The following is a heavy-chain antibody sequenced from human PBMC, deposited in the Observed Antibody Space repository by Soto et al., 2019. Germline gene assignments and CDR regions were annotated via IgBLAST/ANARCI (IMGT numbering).Heavy chain of an antibody. CDR2: IKGSHAGGTT. V-gene: IGHV3-15*01. CDR1: GFTFTKAY. D-gene: IGHD1-26*01. CDR3: ATEGGSPGSNLYGAY. Sequence: EVQLVESGGGLVEPGGSIRLSCVASGFTFTKAYMTWVRQAPGKGLEWVGRIKGSHAGGTTDYATSVKGRFTISRDDSTNTLYLQMNSLKTEDTSVYYCATEGGSPGSNLYGAYWGQGTLVTVSS. J-gene: IGHJ4*02.